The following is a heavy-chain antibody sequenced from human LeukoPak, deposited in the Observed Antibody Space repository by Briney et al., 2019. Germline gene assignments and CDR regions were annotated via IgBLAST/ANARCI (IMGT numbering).Heavy chain of an antibody. Sequence: VASVKDSCKASGYTFTGYYMHWVRQPPGQGVEWMGWINPNSGGTNYAQKLQGRVTMTRDTSISTAYMELSRLRSDDTAVYYCARDRAQRPYYYDIEEWGQETLVTVSS. CDR2: INPNSGGT. J-gene: IGHJ4*02. D-gene: IGHD3-22*01. V-gene: IGHV1-2*02. CDR1: GYTFTGYY. CDR3: ARDRAQRPYYYDIEE.